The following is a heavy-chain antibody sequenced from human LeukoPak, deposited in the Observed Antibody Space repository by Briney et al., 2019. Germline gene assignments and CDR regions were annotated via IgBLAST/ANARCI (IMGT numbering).Heavy chain of an antibody. Sequence: ASVKVSCKASGYTFTGHYVHWLRQAPGQGLEWMAWINPNSSVTNFAQKFQGRVTMTRDTSTSTVYMELSSLRSEDTAVYYCARAYGSGSYYNINWFDPWGQGTLVTVSS. CDR3: ARAYGSGSYYNINWFDP. CDR1: GYTFTGHY. D-gene: IGHD3-10*01. V-gene: IGHV1-2*02. CDR2: INPNSSVT. J-gene: IGHJ5*02.